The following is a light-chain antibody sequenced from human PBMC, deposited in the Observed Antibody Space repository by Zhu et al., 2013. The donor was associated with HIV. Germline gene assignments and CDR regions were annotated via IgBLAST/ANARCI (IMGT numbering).Light chain of an antibody. Sequence: EIVMTQSPATLSLSPGERATLSCRASQSVSSSYLAWYQQKPGQAPRLLIYGASSRATGIPARFSGSGSGTEFTLTISRLQSEDFAVYYCQQYNDWPTFGQGTKVEMK. J-gene: IGKJ1*01. CDR1: QSVSSSY. V-gene: IGKV3D-15*01. CDR3: QQYNDWPT. CDR2: GAS.